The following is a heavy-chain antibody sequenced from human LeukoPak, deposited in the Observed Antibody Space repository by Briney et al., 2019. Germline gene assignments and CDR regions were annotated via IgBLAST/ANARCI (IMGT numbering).Heavy chain of an antibody. D-gene: IGHD4-17*01. Sequence: GGSLRLSCAASGFIFSNYYLVWVRQAPGKGLELISGIGANGGATYYADSVKGRFTIPRDNSKKTLYLQMHSLRADDTAVYYCGRDPNGDYLGAFDFWGQGTMVSVSS. CDR2: IGANGGAT. J-gene: IGHJ3*01. CDR3: GRDPNGDYLGAFDF. V-gene: IGHV3-23*01. CDR1: GFIFSNYY.